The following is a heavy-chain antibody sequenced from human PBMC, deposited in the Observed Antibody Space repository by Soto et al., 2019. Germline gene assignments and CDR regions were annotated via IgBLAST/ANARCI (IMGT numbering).Heavy chain of an antibody. CDR1: GFTFSSYA. CDR2: ISGSGGST. Sequence: EVQLLESGGGLGQPGGSLRLSCAASGFTFSSYAMSWVRQAPGKGLEWVSAISGSGGSTYYADSVKGRFTISRDNSKNTLYLQMNSLRAEDTAAYYCAKDGYCSGGSCYIQLWDYWGQGTLVTVSS. D-gene: IGHD2-15*01. V-gene: IGHV3-23*01. J-gene: IGHJ4*02. CDR3: AKDGYCSGGSCYIQLWDY.